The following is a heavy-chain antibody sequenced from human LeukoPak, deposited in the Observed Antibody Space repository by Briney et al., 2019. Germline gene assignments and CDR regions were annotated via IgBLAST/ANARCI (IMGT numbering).Heavy chain of an antibody. CDR1: GGSISSGGYY. CDR2: IYYSGST. J-gene: IGHJ6*04. D-gene: IGHD3-10*01. Sequence: SETLSLTCTVSGGSISSGGYYWRWIRQHPGKGLEWIEYIYYSGSTYYNPSLKSRVTISVDTSKNQFSLKLSSVTAADTAVYYCAREIKGNTMVRGAVYGMDVWGKGTTVTVSS. V-gene: IGHV4-31*03. CDR3: AREIKGNTMVRGAVYGMDV.